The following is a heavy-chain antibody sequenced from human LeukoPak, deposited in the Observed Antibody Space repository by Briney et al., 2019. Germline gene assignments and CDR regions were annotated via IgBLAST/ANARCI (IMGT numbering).Heavy chain of an antibody. Sequence: PSETLSLTCAVYGGSFSGYYWSWIRQPPGKGLEWIGEINHSGSTNYNPSLKSRVTISVDTSKNQFSLKLSSVTAADTAVYYCARLNYYGSGSEASAAFDIWGQGTMVTVSS. V-gene: IGHV4-34*01. D-gene: IGHD3-10*01. CDR3: ARLNYYGSGSEASAAFDI. J-gene: IGHJ3*02. CDR1: GGSFSGYY. CDR2: INHSGST.